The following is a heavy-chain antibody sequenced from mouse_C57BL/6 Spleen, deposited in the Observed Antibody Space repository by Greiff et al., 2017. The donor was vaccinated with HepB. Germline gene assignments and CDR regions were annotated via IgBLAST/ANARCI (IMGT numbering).Heavy chain of an antibody. Sequence: QVQLQQPGAELVKPGASVKLSCKASGSTFTSYWMHWVKQSPGQGLEWIGMIHPNSGSTNYNEKFKSKATLTVDKSSSTAYMQLSSLTSEDSAVYYCAKIPVRDYAMDYWGQGTSVTVSS. CDR1: GSTFTSYW. CDR3: AKIPVRDYAMDY. D-gene: IGHD1-1*01. V-gene: IGHV1-64*01. CDR2: IHPNSGST. J-gene: IGHJ4*01.